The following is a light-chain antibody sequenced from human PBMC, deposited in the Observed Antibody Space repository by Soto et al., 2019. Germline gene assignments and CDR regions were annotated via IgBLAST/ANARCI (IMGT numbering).Light chain of an antibody. CDR3: QHSNNWPPIT. CDR2: AAS. Sequence: EIGLTQSPATLASFRGDRVTLSCRVSQSVSSNLAWYQQKPGQAPRLLIYAASTRASGIPVRFSGSGSGTEFTLTIGRLQYDDFAVYYCQHSNNWPPITFGQGTRLEIK. V-gene: IGKV3-15*01. CDR1: QSVSSN. J-gene: IGKJ5*01.